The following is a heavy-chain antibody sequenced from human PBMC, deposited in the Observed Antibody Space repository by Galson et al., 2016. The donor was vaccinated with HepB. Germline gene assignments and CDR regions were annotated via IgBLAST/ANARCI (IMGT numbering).Heavy chain of an antibody. CDR2: VYPGDSDT. D-gene: IGHD6-19*01. J-gene: IGHJ4*02. CDR3: ARRGIGVAGRGGIDD. V-gene: IGHV5-51*01. CDR1: GYTFTNYW. Sequence: QSGAEVKKPGESLRISCMGAGYTFTNYWIGWVRQMPGKGLEWMAMVYPGDSDTRYSPAFQGQVTISADKYMSTAYLQWSSLKASDTAMYYCARRGIGVAGRGGIDDWGQGTLITVSA.